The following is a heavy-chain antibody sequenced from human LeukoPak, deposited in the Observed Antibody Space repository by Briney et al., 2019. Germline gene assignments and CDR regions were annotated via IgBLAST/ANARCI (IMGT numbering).Heavy chain of an antibody. D-gene: IGHD3-10*01. J-gene: IGHJ6*02. CDR2: INSSSSYI. Sequence: GGSLRLSCAASGFTFSSYSMNWVRQAPGKGLEWVSSINSSSSYIYYAGSVKGRFTISRDNAKNSLYLQMNSLRAEDTAVYYCARVGLLWFGESNYYYYGMDVWGQGTTVTVSS. CDR1: GFTFSSYS. CDR3: ARVGLLWFGESNYYYYGMDV. V-gene: IGHV3-21*01.